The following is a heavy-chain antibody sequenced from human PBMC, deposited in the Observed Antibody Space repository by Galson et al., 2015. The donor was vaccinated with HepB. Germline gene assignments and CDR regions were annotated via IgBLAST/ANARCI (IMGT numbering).Heavy chain of an antibody. CDR1: GYSFTNYW. CDR3: ARHERNTGGRRLDV. D-gene: IGHD3-10*01. CDR2: IYPGDSDT. Sequence: QSGAEVIKPGESLTISCTASGYSFTNYWIGWVRQMPGQGLEWMGIIYPGDSDTRYSPSFQGQVTISADKSISTAYLQWSSLKASDTAMYYCARHERNTGGRRLDVWGQGTTVTVSS. V-gene: IGHV5-51*01. J-gene: IGHJ6*02.